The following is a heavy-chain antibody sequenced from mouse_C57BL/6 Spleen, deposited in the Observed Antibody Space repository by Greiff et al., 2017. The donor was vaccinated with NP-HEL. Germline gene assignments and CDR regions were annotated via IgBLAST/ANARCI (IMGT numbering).Heavy chain of an antibody. CDR3: TTPVRSYYAMDY. Sequence: VQLQQSGAELVRPGASVKLSCTASGFNIKDYYMHWVKQRPEQGLEWIGRIDPEDGDTEYAPKFQGKATMTADTSSNTAYLQLSSLTSEDTAVYYCTTPVRSYYAMDYWGQGTSVTVSS. V-gene: IGHV14-1*01. CDR2: IDPEDGDT. J-gene: IGHJ4*01. CDR1: GFNIKDYY.